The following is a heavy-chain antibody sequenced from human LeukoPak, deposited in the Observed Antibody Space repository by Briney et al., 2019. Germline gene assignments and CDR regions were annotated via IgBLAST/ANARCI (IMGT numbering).Heavy chain of an antibody. CDR3: ASLRSTRPLENYFDY. V-gene: IGHV3-33*01. CDR1: GYTFTGYY. J-gene: IGHJ4*02. D-gene: IGHD2-2*01. Sequence: SCKASGYTFTGYYMHWVRQAPGKGLEWVAVIWYDGSNKYYADSVKGRFTISRDNSKNTLYLQMNSLRAEDTAVYYCASLRSTRPLENYFDYWGQGTLVTVSS. CDR2: IWYDGSNK.